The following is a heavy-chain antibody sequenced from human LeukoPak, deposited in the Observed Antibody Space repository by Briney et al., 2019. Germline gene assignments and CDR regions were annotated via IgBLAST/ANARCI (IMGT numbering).Heavy chain of an antibody. J-gene: IGHJ4*02. D-gene: IGHD6-13*01. Sequence: ASVKVSCKASGYTFTGYYMHWVRQAPGQGLEWMGWINPNSGGTNYAQKFQGRVTMTRDTSISTAYMELSRLRSDDTAVYYCARGGISSSWYVVFDYWGQGTLVTVSS. V-gene: IGHV1-2*02. CDR3: ARGGISSSWYVVFDY. CDR2: INPNSGGT. CDR1: GYTFTGYY.